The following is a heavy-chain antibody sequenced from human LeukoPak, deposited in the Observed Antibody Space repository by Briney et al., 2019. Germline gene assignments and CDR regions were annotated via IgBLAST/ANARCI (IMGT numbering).Heavy chain of an antibody. CDR1: GGSISSSNW. CDR2: IYHSGST. J-gene: IGHJ4*02. CDR3: AREPEGDGDYFDN. D-gene: IGHD3-16*01. Sequence: PSETLSLTCAVSGGSISSSNWWSWVRQPPGKGLEWIGEIYHSGSTNYNPSLKSRVTISLDTSKNQFSLKLCSVTAADTAVYYCAREPEGDGDYFDNWGQGTLVTVSS. V-gene: IGHV4-4*02.